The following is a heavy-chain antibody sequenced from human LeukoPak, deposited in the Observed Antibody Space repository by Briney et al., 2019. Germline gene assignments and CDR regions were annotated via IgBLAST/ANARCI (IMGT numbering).Heavy chain of an antibody. D-gene: IGHD6-19*01. Sequence: ASVKVSCKASGGTFSSYAISWVRQAPGQGLEWMGGIIPIFGTANYAQKLQGRVTMTTDTSTSTAYMELRSLRSDDTAVYYCARNTVAGNDRWGQGTLVTVSS. CDR2: IIPIFGTA. J-gene: IGHJ4*02. CDR3: ARNTVAGNDR. V-gene: IGHV1-69*05. CDR1: GGTFSSYA.